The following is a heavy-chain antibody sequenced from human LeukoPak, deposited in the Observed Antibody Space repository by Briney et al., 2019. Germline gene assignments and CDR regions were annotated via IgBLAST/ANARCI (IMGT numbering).Heavy chain of an antibody. J-gene: IGHJ3*02. CDR2: ISAYNGNT. V-gene: IGHV1-18*01. CDR3: ARSYSSSWFRVGDAFDI. Sequence: ASVKVSCKASGYTFTSYGISWVRQAPGQGLEWMGWISAYNGNTNYAQKLQGRVTMTTDTSTSTAYMELRSLRSDDTAVYYCARSYSSSWFRVGDAFDIWGQGTMVTVSS. D-gene: IGHD6-13*01. CDR1: GYTFTSYG.